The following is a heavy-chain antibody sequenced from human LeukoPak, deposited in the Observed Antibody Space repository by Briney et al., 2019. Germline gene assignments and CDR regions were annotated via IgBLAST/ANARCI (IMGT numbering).Heavy chain of an antibody. CDR2: INSDGSST. CDR3: ARVPRRIVGATPFDY. Sequence: GGSLRLSCAASGFTFSSYWMHWVRQAPGKGLVWVSRINSDGSSTSYADSVKGRITISRDNAKNTLYLQMNSLRAEDTAVYYCARVPRRIVGATPFDYWGQGTLVTVSS. CDR1: GFTFSSYW. D-gene: IGHD1-26*01. V-gene: IGHV3-74*01. J-gene: IGHJ4*02.